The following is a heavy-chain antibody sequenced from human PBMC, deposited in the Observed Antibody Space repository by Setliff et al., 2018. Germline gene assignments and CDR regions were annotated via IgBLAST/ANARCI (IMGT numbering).Heavy chain of an antibody. CDR3: VRAGSGIGGDLDY. V-gene: IGHV5-51*01. CDR2: VYPGDSDT. D-gene: IGHD3-10*01. CDR1: GYRFSSYW. Sequence: PGESLKISCSASGYRFSSYWIGWVRQMPGKGLEWIGVVYPGDSDTRYSPFFEGQFTISVDKSISTAYLQWSSLKASDTAIYYCVRAGSGIGGDLDYWGQGTLVTVSS. J-gene: IGHJ4*02.